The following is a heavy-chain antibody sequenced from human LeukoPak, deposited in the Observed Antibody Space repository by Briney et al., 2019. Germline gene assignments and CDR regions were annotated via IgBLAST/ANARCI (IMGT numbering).Heavy chain of an antibody. V-gene: IGHV3-23*01. CDR1: GFTFSSYA. CDR2: ISGSGGST. Sequence: GGSLRLSCAPSGFTFSSYAMSWVRQAPGKGLEGVSAISGSGGSTYYADSVKGRFTISRDNSKNTLYLQMNSLRAEDTAVYYCAKDPVAAAGLYDYWGQGTLVTVSS. CDR3: AKDPVAAAGLYDY. J-gene: IGHJ4*02. D-gene: IGHD6-13*01.